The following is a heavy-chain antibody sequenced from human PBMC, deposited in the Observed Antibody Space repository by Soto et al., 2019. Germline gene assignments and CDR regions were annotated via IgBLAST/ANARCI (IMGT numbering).Heavy chain of an antibody. V-gene: IGHV3-23*01. CDR3: AKDPRYFDRLPGHWFDP. D-gene: IGHD3-9*01. Sequence: EVQLLESGGGLVQPGGSLRLSCAASGFTFSIYAMSWVLQAPGKGLEWVSTISGSGGSTYYGDSVKGRFTISRDNSKNTLYLQMNSLRAEDTAVYYCAKDPRYFDRLPGHWFDPWGQGTLVTISS. CDR2: ISGSGGST. J-gene: IGHJ5*02. CDR1: GFTFSIYA.